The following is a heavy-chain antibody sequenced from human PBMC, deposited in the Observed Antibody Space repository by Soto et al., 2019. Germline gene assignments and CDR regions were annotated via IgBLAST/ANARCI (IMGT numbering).Heavy chain of an antibody. V-gene: IGHV1-8*01. J-gene: IGHJ6*03. Sequence: ASVKVSCKTSGYTFTSYDINWVRQPTGQGLEWMGWMNPNSGNTGYAQKLQGRVTMTRNTSISTAYMELSSLRSEDTAVYYCARAANGLRFLEWLSAGPHLHRNGWRYYYMAVWGKGTTVPVSS. D-gene: IGHD3-3*01. CDR1: GYTFTSYD. CDR2: MNPNSGNT. CDR3: ARAANGLRFLEWLSAGPHLHRNGWRYYYMAV.